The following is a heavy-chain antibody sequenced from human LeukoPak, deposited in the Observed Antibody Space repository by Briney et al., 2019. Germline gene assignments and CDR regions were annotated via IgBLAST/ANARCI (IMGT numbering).Heavy chain of an antibody. V-gene: IGHV4-59*01. J-gene: IGHJ4*02. CDR3: ARSDSSSLPSDY. CDR1: GGSISSYY. CDR2: IYYSGIT. Sequence: SETLSLTCTVSGGSISSYYWTWIRQPPGKGLEWIGYIYYSGITNYNPPLKSRVTISVDTSKNQFSLKLTSVTAADTAMYYCARSDSSSLPSDYWGQGTLVTVSS. D-gene: IGHD6-6*01.